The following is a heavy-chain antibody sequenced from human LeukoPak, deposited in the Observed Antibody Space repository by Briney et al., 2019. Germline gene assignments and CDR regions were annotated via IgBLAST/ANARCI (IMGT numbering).Heavy chain of an antibody. CDR2: INHSGST. CDR1: GGSFSGYH. Sequence: SETLSLTCAVYGGSFSGYHWSWIRQPPGKGLEWIGEINHSGSTNYNPSLKSRVTISVDTSKNQFSLKLSSVTAADTAVNYCARGPAGYYDYWGQGTLVTVSS. CDR3: ARGPAGYYDY. V-gene: IGHV4-34*01. J-gene: IGHJ4*02.